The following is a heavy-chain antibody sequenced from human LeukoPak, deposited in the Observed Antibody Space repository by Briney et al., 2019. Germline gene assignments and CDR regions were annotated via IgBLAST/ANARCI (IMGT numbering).Heavy chain of an antibody. Sequence: SETLSLTCTVSGGSISSYYWSWIRQPAGKGLEWTGRIYTSGSTNYNPSLKSRVTMSVDTSKNQFSLKLSSVTAADTAVYYCAGYYVLSAFDIWGQGTMVTVSS. V-gene: IGHV4-4*07. CDR1: GGSISSYY. J-gene: IGHJ3*02. CDR2: IYTSGST. D-gene: IGHD3-16*01. CDR3: AGYYVLSAFDI.